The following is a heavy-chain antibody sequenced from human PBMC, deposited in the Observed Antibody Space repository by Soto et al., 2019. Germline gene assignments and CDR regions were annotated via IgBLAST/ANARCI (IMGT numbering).Heavy chain of an antibody. CDR1: GGSFSGYY. CDR3: ARIRGYYDSSGYYDAFDI. J-gene: IGHJ3*02. V-gene: IGHV4-34*01. D-gene: IGHD3-22*01. CDR2: INHSGST. Sequence: SETLSLTCAVYGGSFSGYYWSWIRQPPGKGLEWIGEINHSGSTNYNPSLKSRVTISVDTSKNQFSLKLSSVTAADTAVYYCARIRGYYDSSGYYDAFDIWGQGTMVTVSS.